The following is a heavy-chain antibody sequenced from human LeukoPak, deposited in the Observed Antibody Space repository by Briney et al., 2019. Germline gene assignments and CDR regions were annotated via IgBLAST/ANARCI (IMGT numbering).Heavy chain of an antibody. CDR3: ARDHSSGWYGY. J-gene: IGHJ4*02. D-gene: IGHD6-19*01. CDR2: ISSSSSDI. Sequence: GGSLRLSCAASGFTFSRDSMNWVRQAPGKGVGWVSSISSSSSDIYYADSVKGRFTISRDNAKNSLYLQMNSLRAEDTAVYYCARDHSSGWYGYWGQGTLVTVSS. V-gene: IGHV3-21*01. CDR1: GFTFSRDS.